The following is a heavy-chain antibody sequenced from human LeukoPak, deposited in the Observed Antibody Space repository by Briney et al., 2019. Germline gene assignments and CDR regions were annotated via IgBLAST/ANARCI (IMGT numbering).Heavy chain of an antibody. CDR3: ARNGEI. V-gene: IGHV1-2*02. D-gene: IGHD3-10*01. CDR2: INCNNGDT. CDR1: GYTFTGYY. Sequence: GASVKVSCKTSGYTFTGYYMHWMRQAPGQGLEWMGWINCNNGDTINAQKFEGRVIVTRDTSISTAYMELSRLTYDDTAVYYCARNGEIWGQGTLVTVSS. J-gene: IGHJ4*02.